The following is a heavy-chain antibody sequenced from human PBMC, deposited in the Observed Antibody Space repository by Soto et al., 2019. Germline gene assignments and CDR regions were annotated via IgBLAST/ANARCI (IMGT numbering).Heavy chain of an antibody. Sequence: QVQLQQWGAGLLKPSETLSLTCAVYGGSFSGYYWSWIRQPPGKGLEWSGEINHSGSTNYNPSLKSRVTISVDTSKNQFSLKLSSVTAADTAVYYCARYHGYRRSGSYYPHWGQGTLVTVSS. CDR1: GGSFSGYY. V-gene: IGHV4-34*01. J-gene: IGHJ4*02. CDR3: ARYHGYRRSGSYYPH. CDR2: INHSGST. D-gene: IGHD3-10*01.